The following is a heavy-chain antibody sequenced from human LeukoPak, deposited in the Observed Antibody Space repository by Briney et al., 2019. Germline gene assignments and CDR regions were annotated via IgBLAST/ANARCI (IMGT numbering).Heavy chain of an antibody. CDR1: GGTFSSYT. J-gene: IGHJ6*02. CDR3: ARGAQGSSPYYYYYGMDV. CDR2: IIPILGIA. Sequence: GASVKVSCKASGGTFSSYTVSWERQAPGQGLEWMGRIIPILGIANYAQKFQGRVTITADKSTSTAYMELSSLRSEDTAVYYCARGAQGSSPYYYYYGMDVWGQGTTVTVSS. V-gene: IGHV1-69*02. D-gene: IGHD6-6*01.